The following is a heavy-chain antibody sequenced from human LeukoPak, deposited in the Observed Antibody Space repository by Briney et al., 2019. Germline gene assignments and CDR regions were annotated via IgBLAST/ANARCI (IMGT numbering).Heavy chain of an antibody. CDR3: ARTPPIEPYYYVDV. J-gene: IGHJ6*03. D-gene: IGHD2-15*01. Sequence: PSETLSLTCTASGGSISSYYWNWIRQPPGKGLEWIGHISYSGSTDYNPSLKSRLTISVDTSKNQFSLKLSSVTAADTAIYYCARTPPIEPYYYVDVWGTGTTVTV. CDR1: GGSISSYY. CDR2: ISYSGST. V-gene: IGHV4-59*08.